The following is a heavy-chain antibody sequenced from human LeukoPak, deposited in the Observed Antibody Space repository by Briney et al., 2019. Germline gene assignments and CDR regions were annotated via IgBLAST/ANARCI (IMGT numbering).Heavy chain of an antibody. D-gene: IGHD2-15*01. CDR2: INGDTVYT. V-gene: IGHV3-11*05. J-gene: IGHJ4*02. Sequence: AGSLTLSCTASGFTFSDYYMNWIRQATGKGLEWVWYINGDTVYTNYADSVKGRFTMSRDNAKNALYLQMNCLRAEDTAVYYCARDGAASGPDRADFDYWCEGSLVVVAS. CDR1: GFTFSDYY. CDR3: ARDGAASGPDRADFDY.